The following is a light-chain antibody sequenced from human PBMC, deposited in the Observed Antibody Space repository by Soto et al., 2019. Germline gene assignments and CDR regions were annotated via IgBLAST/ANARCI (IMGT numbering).Light chain of an antibody. V-gene: IGKV3-20*01. CDR1: QSVSNNY. CDR2: GAS. J-gene: IGKJ3*01. Sequence: EIVLTQSPGTLSLSPGERATLSYRASQSVSNNYLAWYQQKPGQAPRLLIYGASNRATGIPDRFSGSGSGTDFTLTISRLDPEDFAVYYCHQSGISPLTFGPGTRVDVK. CDR3: HQSGISPLT.